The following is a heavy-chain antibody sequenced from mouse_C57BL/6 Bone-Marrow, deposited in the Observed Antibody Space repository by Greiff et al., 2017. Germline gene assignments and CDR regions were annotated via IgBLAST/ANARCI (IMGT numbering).Heavy chain of an antibody. Sequence: QVQLKQSGAELVKPGASVKLSCKASGYIFTEYTIHWVKQRSGQGLEWIGWFYPGSGSIKYNERFKDKATLTADKFSNTVYMELSRLTSEDSAVYFCARHERYYDYEGYFDYWGQGTTLTVSS. CDR3: ARHERYYDYEGYFDY. CDR1: GYIFTEYT. V-gene: IGHV1-62-2*01. J-gene: IGHJ2*01. CDR2: FYPGSGSI. D-gene: IGHD2-4*01.